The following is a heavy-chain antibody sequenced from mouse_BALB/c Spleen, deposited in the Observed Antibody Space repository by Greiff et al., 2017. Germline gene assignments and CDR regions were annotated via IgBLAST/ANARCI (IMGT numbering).Heavy chain of an antibody. CDR1: GYSITSGYY. V-gene: IGHV3-6*02. J-gene: IGHJ4*01. CDR3: ARDLPYGYDAMDY. D-gene: IGHD1-1*02. Sequence: EVKLQESGPGLVKPSQSLSLTCSVTGYSITSGYYWNWIRQFPGNKLEWMGYISYDGSNNYNPSLKNRISITRDTSKNQFFLKLNSVTTEDTATYYCARDLPYGYDAMDYWGQGTSVTVSS. CDR2: ISYDGSN.